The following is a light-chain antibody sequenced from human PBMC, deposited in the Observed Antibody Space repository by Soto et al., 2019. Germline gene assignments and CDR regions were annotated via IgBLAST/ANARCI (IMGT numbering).Light chain of an antibody. Sequence: QSALTQPRSVSGSPGQSVTISCTGTSSDVGGYNYVSWYQHHPGKAPKLMIYDVTKRPSGVRDRFSASKSGNTASLTISGLQAEDEADYYCCSYAGSYTYVFVTGTKLTVL. CDR1: SSDVGGYNY. V-gene: IGLV2-11*01. CDR3: CSYAGSYTYV. J-gene: IGLJ1*01. CDR2: DVT.